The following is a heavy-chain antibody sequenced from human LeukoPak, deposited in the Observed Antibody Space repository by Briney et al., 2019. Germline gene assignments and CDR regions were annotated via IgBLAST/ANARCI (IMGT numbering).Heavy chain of an antibody. D-gene: IGHD2-21*02. V-gene: IGHV3-33*01. Sequence: GRSLTLSCAASGFTFSTYGMHWVRQAPGKGLEWVAVIWYDGSQKYYADSVKGRFTISRDDSKNTLYLQVNSLRADDTAVYYCARDLRLLVFDYWGQGTLVTVSS. J-gene: IGHJ4*02. CDR2: IWYDGSQK. CDR1: GFTFSTYG. CDR3: ARDLRLLVFDY.